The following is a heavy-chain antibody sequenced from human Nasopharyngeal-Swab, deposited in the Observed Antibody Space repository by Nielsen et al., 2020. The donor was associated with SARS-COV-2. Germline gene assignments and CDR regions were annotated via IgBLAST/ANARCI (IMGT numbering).Heavy chain of an antibody. Sequence: GGSLRLSCAVSGLTISRYWMSWVRQAPGKGLEWVANIKQDGGEKNYVDSVKGRFTISRDNAKNSLYLQMNTLRAEDTAVYYCVRDVIATVTTPPDYWGQGTLVTVSS. CDR2: IKQDGGEK. D-gene: IGHD4-17*01. CDR1: GLTISRYW. J-gene: IGHJ4*02. CDR3: VRDVIATVTTPPDY. V-gene: IGHV3-7*01.